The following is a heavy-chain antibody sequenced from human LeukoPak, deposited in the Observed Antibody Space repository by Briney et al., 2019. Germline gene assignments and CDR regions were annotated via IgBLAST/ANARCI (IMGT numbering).Heavy chain of an antibody. CDR3: GRVTGYSSGYVY. J-gene: IGHJ4*02. V-gene: IGHV3-23*01. Sequence: GGSLRLSCVASGITFSNYAVSWVRQAPEKGLDWVSVISGSAHKIRYADSVKGRFTISRDNSENIVYLQMDNLRAEDTAVYCAGRVTGYSSGYVYWGQGTLVTVSS. CDR1: GITFSNYA. CDR2: ISGSAHKI. D-gene: IGHD5-18*01.